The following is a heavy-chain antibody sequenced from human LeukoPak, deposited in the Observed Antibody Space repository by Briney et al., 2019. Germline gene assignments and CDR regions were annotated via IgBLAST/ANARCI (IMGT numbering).Heavy chain of an antibody. V-gene: IGHV1-46*01. J-gene: IGHJ5*02. CDR2: INHSGSRP. CDR3: ARDMLVPAAPQINWFDP. CDR1: GYTFTSYY. Sequence: ASVKVSCKASGYTFTSYYMHWVRQAPGQGLEWMGIINHSGSRPSYAQKFQGRVTMTRDTSTSTLYMELSSLGSEDTAVYYRARDMLVPAAPQINWFDPWGQGTLVTVCS. D-gene: IGHD2-2*01.